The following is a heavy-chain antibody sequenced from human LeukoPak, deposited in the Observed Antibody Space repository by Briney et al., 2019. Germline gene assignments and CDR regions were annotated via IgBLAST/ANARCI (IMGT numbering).Heavy chain of an antibody. D-gene: IGHD2-15*01. CDR2: ISGSGRNT. CDR1: GFTLTNSA. J-gene: IGHJ4*02. CDR3: AKPPRYCSGGSCHDY. V-gene: IGHV3-23*01. Sequence: GGSLRLSCAASGFTLTNSAMSWVRQAPGKGLEWVSSISGSGRNTYYADSVKGRFTISGDNSKNTLYLQMNSLRAEDTAVYYCAKPPRYCSGGSCHDYWGQGTLVTVSS.